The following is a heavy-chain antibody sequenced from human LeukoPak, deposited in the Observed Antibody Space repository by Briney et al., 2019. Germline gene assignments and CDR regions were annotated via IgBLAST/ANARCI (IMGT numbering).Heavy chain of an antibody. CDR2: IRSKANSYAT. V-gene: IGHV3-73*01. CDR1: GFTFSGSA. Sequence: GGSLRLSCAASGFTFSGSAMHWVRQASGKGLEWVGRIRSKANSYATAYAASVKGRFTISRDDSKNTAYLQMNSLKTEDTAVYYCTTLPNYDFWSGYTYWGQGTLVTVSS. CDR3: TTLPNYDFWSGYTY. D-gene: IGHD3-3*01. J-gene: IGHJ4*02.